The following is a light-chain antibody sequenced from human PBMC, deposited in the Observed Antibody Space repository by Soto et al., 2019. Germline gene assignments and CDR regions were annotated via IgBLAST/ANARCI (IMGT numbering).Light chain of an antibody. V-gene: IGKV3-20*01. CDR1: QSVSSSY. Sequence: EIVLTQSPGTLSLSPGERATLSCRASQSVSSSYLAWYQQNPGQAPRLLIYGASTRATGIPDRFSGSGSGTDFTLTITRVEPEDFAVYYCQQYGSSPYTFGQGTKLEIK. J-gene: IGKJ2*01. CDR2: GAS. CDR3: QQYGSSPYT.